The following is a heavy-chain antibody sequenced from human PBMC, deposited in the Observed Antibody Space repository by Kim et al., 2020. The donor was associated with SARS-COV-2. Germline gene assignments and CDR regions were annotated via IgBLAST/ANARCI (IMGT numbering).Heavy chain of an antibody. D-gene: IGHD6-13*01. CDR2: IIPIFGTA. J-gene: IGHJ4*02. V-gene: IGHV1-69*06. CDR1: GGTFSSYA. CDR3: ARVGGYSSSWLGYYFDY. Sequence: SVKVSCKASGGTFSSYAISWVRQAPGQGLEWMGGIIPIFGTANYAQKFQGRVTITADKSTSTAYMELSSLRSEDTAVYYCARVGGYSSSWLGYYFDYWGQGTLVTVSS.